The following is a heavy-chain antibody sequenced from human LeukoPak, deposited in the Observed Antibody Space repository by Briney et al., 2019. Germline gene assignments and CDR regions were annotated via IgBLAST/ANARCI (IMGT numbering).Heavy chain of an antibody. CDR1: GFTFSSYA. CDR2: ITATSSST. V-gene: IGHV3-23*01. J-gene: IGHJ4*02. D-gene: IGHD3-10*01. Sequence: QTGGSLRLSCAASGFTFSSYAMSWVRQAPGKGLEWVSAITATSSSTHDADSVQGRFAISRDNSKNTLYLQMNSLRPEDTAIYYCAKLFESGTYNNFFHYWGQGTLVTVFS. CDR3: AKLFESGTYNNFFHY.